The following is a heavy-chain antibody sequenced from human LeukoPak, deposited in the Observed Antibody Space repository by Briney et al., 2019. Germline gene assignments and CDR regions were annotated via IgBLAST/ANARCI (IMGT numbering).Heavy chain of an antibody. V-gene: IGHV3-20*04. D-gene: IGHD3-10*01. CDR1: GFTFGDHG. Sequence: PGGSLRLSCAASGFTFGDHGMSWVRQAPGKGLEWVSGLNWDGSTTGHADSVKGRFTISRDNAKNSLYLQMNSLRAEDTAVYYCARHYFGSGIVDYWGQGTLVTVSS. J-gene: IGHJ4*02. CDR2: LNWDGSTT. CDR3: ARHYFGSGIVDY.